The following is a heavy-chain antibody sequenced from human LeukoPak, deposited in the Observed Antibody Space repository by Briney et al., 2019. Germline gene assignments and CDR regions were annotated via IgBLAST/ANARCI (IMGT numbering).Heavy chain of an antibody. D-gene: IGHD2-2*01. V-gene: IGHV4-34*01. J-gene: IGHJ3*02. Sequence: SETLSLTCAVYGGSFSGYYWSWIRQPPGKGLEWIGEINHSGSTNYNPSLKSRVTISVDTSKNQFSLKLSSVTAADTAVYYCARECTSDAFDIWGQGTMVTVSS. CDR3: ARECTSDAFDI. CDR1: GGSFSGYY. CDR2: INHSGST.